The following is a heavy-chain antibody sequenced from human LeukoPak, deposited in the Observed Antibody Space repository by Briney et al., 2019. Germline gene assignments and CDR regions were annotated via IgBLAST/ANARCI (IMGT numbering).Heavy chain of an antibody. CDR1: GYTFTGYH. CDR2: INPNSGGT. Sequence: ASVKVSCKASGYTFTGYHMHWVRQAPGQGLEWMGWINPNSGGTNYAQKFQGRVTMTRDTSISTAYMELSRLRSDDTAVYYCARDRYYDSSGYYYVPASAGYWGQGTLVTVSS. D-gene: IGHD3-22*01. CDR3: ARDRYYDSSGYYYVPASAGY. V-gene: IGHV1-2*02. J-gene: IGHJ4*02.